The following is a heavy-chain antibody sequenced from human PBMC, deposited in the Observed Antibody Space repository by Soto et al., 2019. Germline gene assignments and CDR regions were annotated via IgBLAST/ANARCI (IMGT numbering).Heavy chain of an antibody. D-gene: IGHD2-8*01. CDR3: ARDYAIMDV. J-gene: IGHJ6*02. CDR2: ISAYNGNT. Sequence: ASVKVSCKASGYTFTSCALRWVRQAPGQGLEWMGWISAYNGNTNYAQKLQGRVTMTTDTSTSTAYMELRSLRSDDTAVYYCARDYAIMDVWGQGTTVTVSS. CDR1: GYTFTSCA. V-gene: IGHV1-18*01.